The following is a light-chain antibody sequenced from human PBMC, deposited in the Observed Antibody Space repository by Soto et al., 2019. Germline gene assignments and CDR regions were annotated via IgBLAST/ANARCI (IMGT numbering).Light chain of an antibody. Sequence: EIVLTQSPATLSLSPGERATLSCRASQSVSSFLAWFQQKPDQAPRLLIYDASNRATGIPARFSGSGSGTDFTLTISSLEPEDFAVYYCQQRSNWPQLTFGGGTKVEIE. J-gene: IGKJ4*01. V-gene: IGKV3-11*01. CDR1: QSVSSF. CDR2: DAS. CDR3: QQRSNWPQLT.